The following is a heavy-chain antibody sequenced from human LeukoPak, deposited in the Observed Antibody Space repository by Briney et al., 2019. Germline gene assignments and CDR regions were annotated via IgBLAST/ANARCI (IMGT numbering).Heavy chain of an antibody. CDR2: IRYDGSHT. J-gene: IGHJ4*02. Sequence: GGSLRLSCAASGFTFSSYGMHWVRQAPGQGLERVSFIRYDGSHTYYADSVKGRFTTSRDNSKNTLYLQMNSLRVEDTAVYYCAKRNGITLTSDCGPEYWGKGTPVTVSS. D-gene: IGHD1-1*01. CDR3: AKRNGITLTSDCGPEY. V-gene: IGHV3-30*02. CDR1: GFTFSSYG.